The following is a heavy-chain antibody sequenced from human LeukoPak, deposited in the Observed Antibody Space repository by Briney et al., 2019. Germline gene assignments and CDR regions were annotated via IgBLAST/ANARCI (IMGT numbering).Heavy chain of an antibody. CDR1: GFTFDKYS. J-gene: IGHJ4*02. Sequence: GGSLRLSCAGSGFTFDKYSMNWVRQAPGKGLEWVSHISSASITIYYADSVKGRFTISRDNAKSSLYLHMTSLRAEDTALYYCARDYYRSGSYAVDFWGQGTLVTVSS. CDR2: ISSASITI. D-gene: IGHD3-10*01. V-gene: IGHV3-48*01. CDR3: ARDYYRSGSYAVDF.